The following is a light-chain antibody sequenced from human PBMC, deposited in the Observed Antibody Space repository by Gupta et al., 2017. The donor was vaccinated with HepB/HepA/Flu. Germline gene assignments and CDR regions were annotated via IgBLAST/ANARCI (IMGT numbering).Light chain of an antibody. J-gene: IGLJ2*01. CDR2: DVS. Sequence: QSALTQPASVSGSPGQPITISCTGTSSDVGGYKYVSWYQQHPGKAPKLMIYDVSNRPSGVSNRFSGSKSGNTASLTISGLQAEDEADYYCSSYTSSSTVVFGGGTKVTVL. V-gene: IGLV2-14*03. CDR1: SSDVGGYKY. CDR3: SSYTSSSTVV.